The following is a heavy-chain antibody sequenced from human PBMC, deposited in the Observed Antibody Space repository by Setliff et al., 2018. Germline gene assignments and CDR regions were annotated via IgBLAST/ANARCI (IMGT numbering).Heavy chain of an antibody. Sequence: PGESLKISCTGSGYSFITYWIGWVRQMPGKGLEWMGIIYPGDSDTRYSPSFQGQVTTSADKSITTAYLQMNSLRPEDTAVYYCARTCSGSGCYAGLESWGQGTPVTVSS. CDR2: IYPGDSDT. D-gene: IGHD2-15*01. V-gene: IGHV5-51*01. CDR1: GYSFITYW. CDR3: ARTCSGSGCYAGLES. J-gene: IGHJ4*02.